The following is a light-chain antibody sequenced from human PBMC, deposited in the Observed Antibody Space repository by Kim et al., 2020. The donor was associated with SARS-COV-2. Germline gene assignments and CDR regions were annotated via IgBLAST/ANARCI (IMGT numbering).Light chain of an antibody. CDR2: DAS. J-gene: IGKJ2*01. Sequence: ASVGDRVPITCRAGQSISSWLAWYQQKPGKAPKLLIYDASSLESGVPSRFSGSGSGTEFTLTITSLQPDDFATYYCQQFNTYSPYTFGQGTKLEI. CDR1: QSISSW. V-gene: IGKV1-5*01. CDR3: QQFNTYSPYT.